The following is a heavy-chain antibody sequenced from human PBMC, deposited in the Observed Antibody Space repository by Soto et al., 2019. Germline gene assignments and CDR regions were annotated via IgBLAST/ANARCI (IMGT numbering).Heavy chain of an antibody. V-gene: IGHV1-69*13. Sequence: SVKVSCKASGGTFSSYAISWVRQAPGQGLEWMGGIIPIFGTANYAQKFQGRVTITADESTSTAYMELSSLRSEDTAVYYCASYVMITFGGAQGGYYYGMDVWGQGTTVTVSS. CDR2: IIPIFGTA. D-gene: IGHD3-16*01. CDR1: GGTFSSYA. CDR3: ASYVMITFGGAQGGYYYGMDV. J-gene: IGHJ6*02.